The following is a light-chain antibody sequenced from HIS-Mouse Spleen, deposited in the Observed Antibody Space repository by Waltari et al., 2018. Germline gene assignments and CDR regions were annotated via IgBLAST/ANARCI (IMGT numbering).Light chain of an antibody. V-gene: IGKV1-8*01. Sequence: AIRMTQSPSSLSASTGDRFTITCRASQGISSYLAWYQQKPGKAPKLLIYAASTLQSGVPSRFSGSGSGTDFTLTISCLQSEDFATYYCQQYYSYPRFTFGPGTKVDIK. J-gene: IGKJ3*01. CDR2: AAS. CDR1: QGISSY. CDR3: QQYYSYPRFT.